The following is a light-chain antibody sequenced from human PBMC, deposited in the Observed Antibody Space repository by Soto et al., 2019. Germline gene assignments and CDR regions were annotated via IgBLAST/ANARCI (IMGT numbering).Light chain of an antibody. J-gene: IGKJ5*01. V-gene: IGKV3-15*01. CDR3: QQYNNWPPIT. Sequence: EIVLTQSPATLSLSPGERATLSCRASQSVSGSYVAWYQQKPGQAPRLLIYGASNRATGVPDRFSGSGSGTEFTLTISSLQSEDFAVYYCQQYNNWPPITFGQGTRLEI. CDR1: QSVSGSY. CDR2: GAS.